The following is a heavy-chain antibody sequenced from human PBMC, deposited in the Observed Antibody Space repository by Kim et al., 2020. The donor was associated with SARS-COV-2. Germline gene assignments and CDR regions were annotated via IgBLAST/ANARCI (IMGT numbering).Heavy chain of an antibody. D-gene: IGHD3-22*01. V-gene: IGHV1-2*02. J-gene: IGHJ3*02. CDR1: GYTFTGYY. Sequence: ASVKVSCKASGYTFTGYYMHWVRQAPGQGLEWMGWINPNSGGTNYAQKFQGRVTMTRDTSISTAYMELSRLRSDDTAVYYCARDLDYYDSSGYSLDAFDIWGQGTMVTVSS. CDR3: ARDLDYYDSSGYSLDAFDI. CDR2: INPNSGGT.